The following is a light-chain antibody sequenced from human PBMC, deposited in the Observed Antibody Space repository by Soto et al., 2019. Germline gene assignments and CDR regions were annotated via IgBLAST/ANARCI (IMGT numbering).Light chain of an antibody. V-gene: IGKV3-11*01. CDR2: DAS. CDR3: QQYYSTTRT. Sequence: IVLTQSPGTLPLFPGERATLSCRASQTVGYYLAWYQQKAGQAPRPLIYDASNRAPGIPARFSGSGSGTDFTLTISSLKDEDVAVYYCQQYYSTTRTFGQGTKVDIK. J-gene: IGKJ1*01. CDR1: QTVGYY.